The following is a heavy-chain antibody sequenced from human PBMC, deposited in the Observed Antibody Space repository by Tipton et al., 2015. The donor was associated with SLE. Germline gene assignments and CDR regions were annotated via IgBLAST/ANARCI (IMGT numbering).Heavy chain of an antibody. V-gene: IGHV4-59*12. CDR2: VSDSGSI. J-gene: IGHJ4*01. CDR1: GGSISSYY. D-gene: IGHD2-2*01. CDR3: ARVVPAAIQYFDY. Sequence: TLSLTCTVFGGSISSYYWSWIHQPPGKGLEWIGYVSDSGSIRYNPSLKSRLTISVDTSKNQLSLKLSSVTAADTAVYYCARVVPAAIQYFDYWGQGTLVTVSS.